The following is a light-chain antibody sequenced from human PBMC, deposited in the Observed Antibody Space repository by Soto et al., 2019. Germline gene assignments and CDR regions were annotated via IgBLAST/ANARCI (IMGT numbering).Light chain of an antibody. CDR1: QGINEY. J-gene: IGKJ4*01. Sequence: DIKMTQSLSFLPASIGDTVTITYRASQGINEYLAWFHQKPGKAPKSLIYAASTLQSGGPSKFSGSGSGTEFTLTIISLQPEDFATDYCQQHYSYPPTFGGGTKVDI. CDR2: AAS. CDR3: QQHYSYPPT. V-gene: IGKV1-16*02.